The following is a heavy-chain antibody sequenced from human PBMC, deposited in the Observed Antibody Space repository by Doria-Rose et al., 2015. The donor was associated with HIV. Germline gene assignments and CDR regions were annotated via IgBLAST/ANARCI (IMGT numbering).Heavy chain of an antibody. D-gene: IGHD1-26*01. CDR2: IFYTGST. V-gene: IGHV4-59*01. J-gene: IGHJ4*02. CDR1: GGSISHYH. Sequence: QVQLQESGPGLVKPSETLSLTCSVSGGSISHYHWSWIRQPPGKGLEYIGDIFYTGSTNYSPSIKSRVSISIDTSKNKCSLRLSSVTAADTAVYYCARVLSGTYDYWGQGTLVTVSS. CDR3: ARVLSGTYDY.